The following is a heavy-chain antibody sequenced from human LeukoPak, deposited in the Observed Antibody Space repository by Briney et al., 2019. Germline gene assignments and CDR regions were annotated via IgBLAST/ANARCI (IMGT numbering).Heavy chain of an antibody. V-gene: IGHV4-30-2*01. D-gene: IGHD3-10*01. CDR1: GGSISSGGYY. CDR3: ASHEELLPFAY. CDR2: IYHSGST. Sequence: SQTLSLTCTVSGGSISSGGYYWSWIRQPPGKGLEWIGYIYHSGSTYYNPSLKSRVTISVDRSKNQFSLKLSSVTAADTAVYFCASHEELLPFAYWGQGTLVTVSS. J-gene: IGHJ4*02.